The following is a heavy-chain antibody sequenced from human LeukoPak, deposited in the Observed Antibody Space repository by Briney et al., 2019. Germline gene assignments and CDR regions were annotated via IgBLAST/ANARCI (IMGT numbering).Heavy chain of an antibody. CDR2: IKKDGSEK. J-gene: IGHJ5*01. CDR3: ARDDNSDWFDS. Sequence: GGSLRLSCAASGFTFSSYWMSWVRQAPGKGLEWVANIKKDGSEKYYVDSVKGRFTISRDNAKTSLYLQMNSLRAEDTAVYYCARDDNSDWFDSWGQGTLVTVSS. V-gene: IGHV3-7*01. CDR1: GFTFSSYW. D-gene: IGHD1-20*01.